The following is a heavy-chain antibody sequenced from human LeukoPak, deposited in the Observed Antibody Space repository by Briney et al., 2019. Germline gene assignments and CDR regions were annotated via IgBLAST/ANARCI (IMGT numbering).Heavy chain of an antibody. CDR1: GGSISSYY. J-gene: IGHJ5*02. D-gene: IGHD4-17*01. Sequence: SETLSLTCTVSGGSISSYYWSWIRQPPGKGLEWIGYIYYSGSTNYNPSLKSRVTISVDTSKNQFSLKLSSVTAADTAVYYCAKLFYGDPSYNWFDPWGQGTLVTVSS. V-gene: IGHV4-59*01. CDR3: AKLFYGDPSYNWFDP. CDR2: IYYSGST.